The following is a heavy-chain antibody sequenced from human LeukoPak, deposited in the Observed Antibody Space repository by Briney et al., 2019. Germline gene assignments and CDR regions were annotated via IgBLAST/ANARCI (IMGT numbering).Heavy chain of an antibody. CDR1: GGTFSSYA. Sequence: GASVKVSCKASGGTFSSYAISWVRQAPGQGLEWMRGIIPIFGTANYAQKFQGRVTITADESTSTAYMELSSLRSEDTAVYYCARAKIQEMATIIGGYYYYYYMDVWGKGTTVTISS. V-gene: IGHV1-69*13. CDR2: IIPIFGTA. D-gene: IGHD5-24*01. J-gene: IGHJ6*03. CDR3: ARAKIQEMATIIGGYYYYYYMDV.